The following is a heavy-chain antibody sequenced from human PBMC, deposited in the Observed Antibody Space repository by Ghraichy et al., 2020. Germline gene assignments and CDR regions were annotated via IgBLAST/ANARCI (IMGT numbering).Heavy chain of an antibody. CDR1: GGSFSGYY. D-gene: IGHD4-17*01. V-gene: IGHV4-34*01. J-gene: IGHJ4*02. CDR3: ARGSNYGDYVCDY. CDR2: INHSGST. Sequence: SETLSLTCAVYGGSFSGYYWSWIRQPPGKGLEWIGEINHSGSTNYNPSLKSRVTISVDTSKNQFSLKLSSVTAADTAVYYCARGSNYGDYVCDYWGQGTLVTVSS.